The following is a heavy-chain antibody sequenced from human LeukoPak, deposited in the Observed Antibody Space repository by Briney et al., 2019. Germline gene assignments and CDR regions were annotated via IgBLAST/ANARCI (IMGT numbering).Heavy chain of an antibody. Sequence: SETLSLTCTVSGGSISSSSYYWGWIRQPPGKGLEWIGSIYYSGSTYYNPSLKSRVTISVDTSKNQFSLKLSSVTAADTAVYYCARGLREYGSGSYLLDYWGQGTLVTVSS. J-gene: IGHJ4*02. V-gene: IGHV4-39*07. CDR3: ARGLREYGSGSYLLDY. CDR1: GGSISSSSYY. D-gene: IGHD3-10*01. CDR2: IYYSGST.